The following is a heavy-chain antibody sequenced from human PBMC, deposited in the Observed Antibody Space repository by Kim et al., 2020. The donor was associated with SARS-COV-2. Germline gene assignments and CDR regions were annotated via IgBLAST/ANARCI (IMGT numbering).Heavy chain of an antibody. CDR2: INAGNGNT. V-gene: IGHV1-3*01. CDR3: ARTSSGWYYYYYGMDV. CDR1: GYTFTSYA. Sequence: ASVKVSCKASGYTFTSYAMHWVRQAPGQRLEWMGWINAGNGNTKYSQKFQGRVTITRDTSASTAYMELSSLRSEDTAVYYCARTSSGWYYYYYGMDVWGQGTTVTVSS. D-gene: IGHD6-19*01. J-gene: IGHJ6*02.